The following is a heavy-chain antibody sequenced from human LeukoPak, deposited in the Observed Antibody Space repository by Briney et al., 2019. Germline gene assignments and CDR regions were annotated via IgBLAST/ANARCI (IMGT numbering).Heavy chain of an antibody. CDR3: ANDPATPYYDRSGYLRDI. V-gene: IGHV3-43*02. Sequence: PGGSLRLSCAPSGFTLEDYAMHWVRQAPGKGLEWVSLINGDGGSTYYADSVKGRFTISRDNSKNSLYLQMNSLRTEDTALYYCANDPATPYYDRSGYLRDIWGQGTMVTVSS. J-gene: IGHJ3*02. D-gene: IGHD3-22*01. CDR1: GFTLEDYA. CDR2: INGDGGST.